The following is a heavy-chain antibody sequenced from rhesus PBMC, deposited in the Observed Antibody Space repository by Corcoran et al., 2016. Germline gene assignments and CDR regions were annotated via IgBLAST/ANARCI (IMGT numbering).Heavy chain of an antibody. CDR3: AGEGAAFEY. D-gene: IGHD6-25*01. CDR1: GYSISSGYG. CDR2: IGGSSDTT. V-gene: IGHV4-127*01. Sequence: QVQLQESGPGLVKPSETLSLTCTVSGYSISSGYGWSWFRQPPGGGLEWIWYIGGSSDTTNYNPSLQSRLTISKDTSKDQFSLKLSSGTAADTAVYYCAGEGAAFEYWGQGVLVTVSS. J-gene: IGHJ4*01.